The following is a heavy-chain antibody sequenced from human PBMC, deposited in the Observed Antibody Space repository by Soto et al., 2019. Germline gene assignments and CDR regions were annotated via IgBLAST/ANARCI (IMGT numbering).Heavy chain of an antibody. CDR2: INPSGGST. CDR3: ARVYEWFELGYYFDY. J-gene: IGHJ4*02. Sequence: QVQLVQSGAEVKKPGASVKVSCKASGYTFTSYYMHWVRQAPGQGLEWMGIINPSGGSTSYAQKFQGRVTMTRDPSTSTVYMELSSLRSEDTAVYYCARVYEWFELGYYFDYWGQGTLVTVSS. V-gene: IGHV1-46*01. D-gene: IGHD3-3*01. CDR1: GYTFTSYY.